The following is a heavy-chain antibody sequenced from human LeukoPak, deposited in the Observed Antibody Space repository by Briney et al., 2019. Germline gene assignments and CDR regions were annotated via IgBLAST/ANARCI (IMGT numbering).Heavy chain of an antibody. Sequence: ASVKVSCKASGYTFTSYGISWVRQAPGQGLEWMGWISAYNGNTNYAQKLQGRVTMTTDTSTSTAYMELRSLRSDDTAVYYCARDGQWLCLYYYYGMDVWGQGTTVTVSS. J-gene: IGHJ6*02. D-gene: IGHD6-19*01. V-gene: IGHV1-18*01. CDR3: ARDGQWLCLYYYYGMDV. CDR2: ISAYNGNT. CDR1: GYTFTSYG.